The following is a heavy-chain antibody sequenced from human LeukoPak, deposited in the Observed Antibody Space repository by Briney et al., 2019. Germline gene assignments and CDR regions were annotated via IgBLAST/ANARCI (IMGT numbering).Heavy chain of an antibody. CDR1: GFTFSSYA. Sequence: GGSLRLSCAASGFTFSSYAMHWVRQAPGKGLEWVAVISYDGSNKYYADSVKGRFTISRDNSKNTLYLQMNSLRAEDTDVYYCARAIYSYGPRFDYWGQGTLVTVSS. V-gene: IGHV3-30-3*01. CDR2: ISYDGSNK. CDR3: ARAIYSYGPRFDY. D-gene: IGHD5-18*01. J-gene: IGHJ4*02.